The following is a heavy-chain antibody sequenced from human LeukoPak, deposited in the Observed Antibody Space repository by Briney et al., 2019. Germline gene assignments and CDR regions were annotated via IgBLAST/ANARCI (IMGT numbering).Heavy chain of an antibody. CDR1: GGSISSYS. J-gene: IGHJ5*02. V-gene: IGHV4-4*07. CDR3: ARGYYDFWSGYPNWFDP. Sequence: PSETLSLTCTVSGGSISSYSWSWIRQPAGKGLEWIGRIYTSGSTNYNPSLKSRVTMSVDTSKNQFSLKLSSVTAADTAVYYCARGYYDFWSGYPNWFDPWGQGTLVTVSS. CDR2: IYTSGST. D-gene: IGHD3-3*01.